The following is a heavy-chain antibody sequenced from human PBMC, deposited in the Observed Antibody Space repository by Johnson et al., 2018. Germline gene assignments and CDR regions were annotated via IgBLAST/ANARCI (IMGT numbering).Heavy chain of an antibody. D-gene: IGHD3-22*01. J-gene: IGHJ1*01. V-gene: IGHV3-33*01. CDR1: GFTFSTYG. CDR2: IWHDGSNK. Sequence: QVQLVQSGGGVVQPGRSLRLSCAASGFTFSTYGMHWVRQAPGKGLEWVALIWHDGSNKNYADSVKGRFTISRDNSKNTLYLQMNSLRAEDTAVYYCAREDDSSGYYLEYCQHWGQGTLVTVSS. CDR3: AREDDSSGYYLEYCQH.